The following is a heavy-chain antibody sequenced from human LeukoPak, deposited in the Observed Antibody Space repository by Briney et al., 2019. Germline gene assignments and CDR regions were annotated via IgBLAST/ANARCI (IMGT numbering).Heavy chain of an antibody. Sequence: GGSLRLSCAASGFTFSSYSMNWVRQPPGKGLEWVSYISSSSSTIYYADSVKGRFTISRDNAKNSLYLQMNSLRAEDTAVYYCARDGGWNWFDPWGQGTLVTVSS. D-gene: IGHD3-16*01. CDR3: ARDGGWNWFDP. J-gene: IGHJ5*02. CDR2: ISSSSSTI. CDR1: GFTFSSYS. V-gene: IGHV3-48*01.